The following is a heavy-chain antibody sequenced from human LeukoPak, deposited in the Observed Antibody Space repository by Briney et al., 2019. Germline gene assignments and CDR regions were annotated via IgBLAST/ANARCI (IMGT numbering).Heavy chain of an antibody. V-gene: IGHV3-48*01. CDR2: ISSSSSTI. Sequence: PGGSLRLSCAASGFTFSSYSMNWVRQAPGKGLEWVSYISSSSSTIYYADSVKGRFTISRDNAKNSLYLQMNSLRAEDTAVYYCARDLFFYDTSGYSPPYWGQGTLVTVSS. CDR1: GFTFSSYS. J-gene: IGHJ4*02. D-gene: IGHD3-22*01. CDR3: ARDLFFYDTSGYSPPY.